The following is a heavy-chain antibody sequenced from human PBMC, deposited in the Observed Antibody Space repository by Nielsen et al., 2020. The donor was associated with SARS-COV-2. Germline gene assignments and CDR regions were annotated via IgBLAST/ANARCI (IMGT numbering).Heavy chain of an antibody. D-gene: IGHD4-17*01. CDR3: VKDRSQNTVTTGDY. Sequence: GESLKISCSASGFTFSNYAMHWVRQAPGKGLEYVSTIINHGGSTHYADSVEGRFTISRDNSKNTLFLQMSSLKTDDTAVYYCVKDRSQNTVTTGDYWGQGTLVTVSS. CDR1: GFTFSNYA. J-gene: IGHJ4*02. CDR2: IINHGGST. V-gene: IGHV3-64D*06.